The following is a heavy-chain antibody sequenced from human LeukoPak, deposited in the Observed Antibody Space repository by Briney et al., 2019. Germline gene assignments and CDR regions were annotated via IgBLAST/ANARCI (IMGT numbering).Heavy chain of an antibody. Sequence: PGGSLRLSCAASGFTFSSYAMSWVRQAPGKGLEWVSAISGSGGSTYYADSVKGRFTISRDNSKNTLYLQMNSLRAEDTAVYYCAKSWSVVTMVVVVTQDAFDIWGQGTMVTVSP. CDR1: GFTFSSYA. V-gene: IGHV3-23*01. D-gene: IGHD3-22*01. CDR2: ISGSGGST. J-gene: IGHJ3*02. CDR3: AKSWSVVTMVVVVTQDAFDI.